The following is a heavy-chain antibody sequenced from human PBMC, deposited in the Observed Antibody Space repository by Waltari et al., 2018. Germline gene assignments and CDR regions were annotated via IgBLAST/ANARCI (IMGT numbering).Heavy chain of an antibody. J-gene: IGHJ4*02. CDR1: GFTVSNFW. Sequence: EVELVESGGGMGQPGGALRLSCAASGFTVSNFWMSWARQASGNGLEWVANINQDGSGEYYVDSVKGRFTISRDNARNSLYLQMNSLRAEDTAVYYCQRGDYWGQGTLVTVSS. CDR2: INQDGSGE. V-gene: IGHV3-7*04. CDR3: QRGDY.